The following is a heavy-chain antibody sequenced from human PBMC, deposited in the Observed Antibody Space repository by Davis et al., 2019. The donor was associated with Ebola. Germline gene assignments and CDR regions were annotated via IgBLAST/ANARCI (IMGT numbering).Heavy chain of an antibody. D-gene: IGHD2-8*01. CDR2: ISGSGGST. V-gene: IGHV3-21*01. CDR3: ARGGVSMLSLGYFDY. J-gene: IGHJ4*02. Sequence: GESLKISCAASGFTFSSYSMNWVRQAPGKGLEWVSAISGSGGSTYYADSVKGRFTISRDNAKNSLYLQMNSLRAEDTAVYYCARGGVSMLSLGYFDYWGQGTLVTVSS. CDR1: GFTFSSYS.